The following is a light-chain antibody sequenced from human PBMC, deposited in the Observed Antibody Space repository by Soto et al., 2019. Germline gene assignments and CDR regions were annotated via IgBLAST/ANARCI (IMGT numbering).Light chain of an antibody. CDR2: NAS. J-gene: IGKJ1*01. V-gene: IGKV1-5*03. CDR3: QQYDSYSWT. CDR1: QSISGW. Sequence: DIQMTQSPSTLSASVGDRVTITCRASQSISGWLAWYQQKPGKPPKFLIYNASSLYIGVPSRFSGRGSGTAFTLTISSLQPDDFATYYCQQYDSYSWTFGQGTKVEIK.